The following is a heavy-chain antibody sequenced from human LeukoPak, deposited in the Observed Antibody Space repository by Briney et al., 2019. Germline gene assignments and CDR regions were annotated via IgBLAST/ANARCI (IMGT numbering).Heavy chain of an antibody. Sequence: PSGTLSLTCPVSGGSISSSSYYWGWIRQPPGKGLGWIGSIYYSGSTYYNPSLKSRVTISVDTSKNQFSLKLSSVTAADTAVYYCARGIKSWYEYFDYWGQGTLVTVSS. CDR3: ARGIKSWYEYFDY. V-gene: IGHV4-39*07. CDR1: GGSISSSSYY. J-gene: IGHJ4*02. CDR2: IYYSGST. D-gene: IGHD6-13*01.